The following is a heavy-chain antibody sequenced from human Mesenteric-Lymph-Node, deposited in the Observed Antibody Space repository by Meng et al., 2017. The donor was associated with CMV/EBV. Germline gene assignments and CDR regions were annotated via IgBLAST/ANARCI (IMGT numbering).Heavy chain of an antibody. J-gene: IGHJ4*02. CDR3: ARERVREEGFFES. CDR1: GGSISGRYW. V-gene: IGHV4-4*02. D-gene: IGHD4/OR15-4a*01. Sequence: VSGGSISGRYWWTWVRQPPETGLEWIGEISYGGATKYNPSLRSRLTISMDKSNNQFSLILTSVTAADAAIYYCARERVREEGFFESWGQGTLVTVSS. CDR2: ISYGGAT.